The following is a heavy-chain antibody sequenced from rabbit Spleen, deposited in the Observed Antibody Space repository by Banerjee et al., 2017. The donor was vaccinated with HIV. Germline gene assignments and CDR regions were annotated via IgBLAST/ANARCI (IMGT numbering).Heavy chain of an antibody. CDR1: GFSLSSNE. J-gene: IGHJ4*01. V-gene: IGHV1S39*01. Sequence: QQQLKETGGGLVQPGGSLTLSCKASGFSLSSNEFNWVRQAPGKGLEYIGWISTFGSAYYANWVNGRFTISRTSSTTVTLRMTSLTAADRAAYFCARDLVGVIGWNFYLWGQGTLVTVS. CDR2: ISTFGSA. CDR3: ARDLVGVIGWNFYL. D-gene: IGHD5-1*01.